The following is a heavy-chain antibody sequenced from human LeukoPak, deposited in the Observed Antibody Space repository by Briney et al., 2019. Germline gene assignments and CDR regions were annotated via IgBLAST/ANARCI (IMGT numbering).Heavy chain of an antibody. Sequence: PGGSPRLSCAASGFTFSSYSMNWVRQAPGKGLEWVSSISSSSNYIYYADSVKGRFTISRDNAKNSLYLQMNSLRAEDTAVYYCARGYSSGWYEVDYWGQGTLVTVSS. CDR2: ISSSSNYI. V-gene: IGHV3-21*01. J-gene: IGHJ4*02. CDR1: GFTFSSYS. CDR3: ARGYSSGWYEVDY. D-gene: IGHD6-19*01.